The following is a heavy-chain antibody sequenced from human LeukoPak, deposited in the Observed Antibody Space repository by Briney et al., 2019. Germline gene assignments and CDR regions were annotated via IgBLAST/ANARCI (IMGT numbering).Heavy chain of an antibody. J-gene: IGHJ4*02. D-gene: IGHD3-22*01. CDR2: IKQDGSGK. Sequence: GGSLRLSCAASGFTFSSYYMSWVRQAPGKGLEWVANIKQDGSGKYYVDSVKGRFTISRDNAKNSLYLQMNSLRAEDTAVYYCARGRYDSSGYYYVDYWGQGTLVTVSS. V-gene: IGHV3-7*05. CDR1: GFTFSSYY. CDR3: ARGRYDSSGYYYVDY.